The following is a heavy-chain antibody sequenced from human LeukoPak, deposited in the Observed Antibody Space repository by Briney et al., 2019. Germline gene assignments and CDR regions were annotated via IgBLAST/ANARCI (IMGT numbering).Heavy chain of an antibody. V-gene: IGHV4-59*08. D-gene: IGHD6-19*01. Sequence: SETLSLTCTVSGGSISTYYWSWIRQPPGKGLEWIGYVYYNGNTNYNPSLKSRVTISVDTSKNQFSLQLTSVTAADTAVYFCARRVAVTARYYFDSWGQGTLVTVSS. CDR3: ARRVAVTARYYFDS. CDR2: VYYNGNT. CDR1: GGSISTYY. J-gene: IGHJ4*02.